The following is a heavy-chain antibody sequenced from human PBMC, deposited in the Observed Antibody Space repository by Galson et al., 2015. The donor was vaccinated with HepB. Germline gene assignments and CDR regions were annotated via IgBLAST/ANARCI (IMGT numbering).Heavy chain of an antibody. J-gene: IGHJ6*02. V-gene: IGHV3-74*01. CDR2: INSDGSST. CDR1: GFTFSSYW. Sequence: SLRLSCAASGFTFSSYWMHWVRQAPGKGLVWVSRINSDGSSTSYADSVKGRFTISRDNAKNTLYLQMNSLRAEDTAVYYCARDDVPYYDIYYYGMDVWGQGTTVTVSS. D-gene: IGHD3-9*01. CDR3: ARDDVPYYDIYYYGMDV.